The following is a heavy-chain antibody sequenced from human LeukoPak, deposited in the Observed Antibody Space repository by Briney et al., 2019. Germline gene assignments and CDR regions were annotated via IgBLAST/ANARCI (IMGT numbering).Heavy chain of an antibody. CDR3: TSPKNLDWERYFDL. J-gene: IGHJ2*01. D-gene: IGHD1-26*01. Sequence: GGSLRLSCAASGFTFSSYSMNWVRQASGKGLEWVGRIRGKSNKYASTYATSVKGRFTISRDDSKNTAFLQMNSLKTEDTAIYYCTSPKNLDWERYFDLWGRGTLVTVSS. V-gene: IGHV3-73*01. CDR2: IRGKSNKYAS. CDR1: GFTFSSYS.